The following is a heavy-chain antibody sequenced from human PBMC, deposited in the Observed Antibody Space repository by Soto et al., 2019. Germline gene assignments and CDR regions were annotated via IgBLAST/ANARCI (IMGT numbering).Heavy chain of an antibody. D-gene: IGHD3-22*01. CDR2: ISGSGGST. J-gene: IGHJ4*02. CDR3: AKDYRYYDSTGGAFDY. CDR1: GFTFSSYA. V-gene: IGHV3-23*01. Sequence: GGSLRLSCAASGFTFSSYAMSWVRQAPEKGLEWVSAISGSGGSTYYADSVKGRFTISRDNSKNTLYLQMNSLRAEDTAVYYCAKDYRYYDSTGGAFDYWGQGTLVTVSS.